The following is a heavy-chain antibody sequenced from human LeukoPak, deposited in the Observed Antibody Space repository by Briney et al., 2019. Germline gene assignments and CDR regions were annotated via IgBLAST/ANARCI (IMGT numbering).Heavy chain of an antibody. D-gene: IGHD7-27*01. CDR1: GFTFSTYT. Sequence: GSLRLSCAASGFTFSTYTMYWVRHPPGKGLEWVSIIGSSGGGIHYADSVKGRFTISRDNSKNALYLQMNSLRVKDTAVYYCAIDPNWGTHSWGQGVLVTVSS. V-gene: IGHV3-23*01. J-gene: IGHJ4*02. CDR2: IGSSGGGI. CDR3: AIDPNWGTHS.